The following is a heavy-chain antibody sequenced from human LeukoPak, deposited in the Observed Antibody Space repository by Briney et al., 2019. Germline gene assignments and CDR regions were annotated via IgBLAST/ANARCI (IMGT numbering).Heavy chain of an antibody. CDR2: ISGSGGDT. J-gene: IGHJ4*02. D-gene: IGHD1-1*01. CDR3: AKRGTTATKEFDY. Sequence: GGSLRLSCAASEFTFSSYAMSWVRQAPGKGLEWVSSISGSGGDTYYADSVKGRFTISRDNSKNTLYLQMNSLRAEDTAVYYCAKRGTTATKEFDYWGQGTLVTVSS. CDR1: EFTFSSYA. V-gene: IGHV3-23*01.